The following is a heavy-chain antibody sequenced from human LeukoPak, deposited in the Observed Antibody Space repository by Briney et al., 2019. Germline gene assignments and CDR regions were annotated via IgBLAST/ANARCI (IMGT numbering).Heavy chain of an antibody. CDR1: GYTFTSYD. CDR2: MNPNSGNT. CDR3: ARGSGAIDY. D-gene: IGHD3-10*01. V-gene: IGHV1-8*01. Sequence: EASVKVSCKASGYTFTSYDINWVRQVTGQGLEWMGSMNPNSGNTCYAQKFQGRVTMTRNTSISTAYMELSSLRSEGTAVYYCARGSGAIDYWGQGTLVTVSS. J-gene: IGHJ4*02.